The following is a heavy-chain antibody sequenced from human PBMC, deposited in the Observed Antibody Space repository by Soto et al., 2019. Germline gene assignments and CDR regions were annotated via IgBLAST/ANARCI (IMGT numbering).Heavy chain of an antibody. CDR1: GGTFSSYT. CDR3: ARGMGGCSSTSCYATMDV. D-gene: IGHD2-2*01. Sequence: SVTVSCKASGGTFSSYTISWVRQAPGQGLEWMGRIIPILGIANYAQKFQGRVTITADKSTSTAYMELSSLRSEDTAVYYCARGMGGCSSTSCYATMDVWGKGTTVTVSS. CDR2: IIPILGIA. J-gene: IGHJ6*03. V-gene: IGHV1-69*02.